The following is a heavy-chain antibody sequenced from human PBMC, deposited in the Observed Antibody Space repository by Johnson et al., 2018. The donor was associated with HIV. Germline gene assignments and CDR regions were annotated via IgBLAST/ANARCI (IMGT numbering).Heavy chain of an antibody. CDR1: GFTFDDYA. CDR2: ISWNSGST. V-gene: IGHV3-9*01. J-gene: IGHJ3*02. Sequence: LLVESGGGFVQPGRSLRLSCAASGFTFDDYAMHWVRQAPGKGLEWVSGISWNSGSTYYADSVKGRFTISRDNSKNTLYLQMNSLRAEDTAVYYCAKLPVLYGDFDDAFNIWGQGTMVTVSS. CDR3: AKLPVLYGDFDDAFNI. D-gene: IGHD4-17*01.